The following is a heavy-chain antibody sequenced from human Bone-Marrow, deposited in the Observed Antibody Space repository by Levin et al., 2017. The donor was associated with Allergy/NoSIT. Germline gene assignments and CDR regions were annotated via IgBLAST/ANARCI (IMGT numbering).Heavy chain of an antibody. V-gene: IGHV3-53*01. Sequence: HSGGSLRLSCSASGLTVTNNYMTWVRQPPGKGLEWVSLMFSGGSTYYTDSVKGRFTVSRDSSKNILYLQMTGLRADDTAVYFCARTIYDIMTTYMDVWGKGTMVTVSS. CDR1: GLTVTNNY. CDR2: MFSGGST. D-gene: IGHD3-9*01. J-gene: IGHJ6*03. CDR3: ARTIYDIMTTYMDV.